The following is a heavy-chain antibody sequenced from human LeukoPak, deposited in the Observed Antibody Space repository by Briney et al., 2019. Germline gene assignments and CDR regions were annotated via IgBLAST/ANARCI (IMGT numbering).Heavy chain of an antibody. V-gene: IGHV3-7*03. CDR3: ARNQQLGGHSYYYYGMDV. CDR2: IKQDGSEK. CDR1: GFTFSSYW. D-gene: IGHD3-16*01. J-gene: IGHJ6*02. Sequence: GGSLRLSCAASGFTFSSYWMRWVRQAPGKGLEWVANIKQDGSEKNYVDSVKGRFTISRDNSKNTLYLQMNSLRADDTAIYYCARNQQLGGHSYYYYGMDVWGQGTTVTVSS.